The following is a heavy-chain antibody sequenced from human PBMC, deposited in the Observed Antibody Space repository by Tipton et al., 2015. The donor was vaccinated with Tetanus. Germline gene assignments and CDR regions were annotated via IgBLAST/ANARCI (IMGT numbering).Heavy chain of an antibody. CDR2: INHSGST. CDR3: ARDGGRSSKFYYYYYGMDV. J-gene: IGHJ6*02. V-gene: IGHV4-34*01. CDR1: GGSFSGYY. Sequence: TLSLTCAVYGGSFSGYYWSWIRQPPGKGLEWIGEINHSGSTNYNPSLKSRVTISVDTSKNQFSLKLSSVTAADTAVYYCARDGGRSSKFYYYYYGMDVWGQGTTVTVSS. D-gene: IGHD3-16*01.